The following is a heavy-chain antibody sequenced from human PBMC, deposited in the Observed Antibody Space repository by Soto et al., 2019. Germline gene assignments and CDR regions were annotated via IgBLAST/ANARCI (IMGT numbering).Heavy chain of an antibody. CDR3: GRAGRRDGNSSPGRFDT. CDR1: RGSINSGDYY. CDR2: IYYSGTT. J-gene: IGHJ5*02. V-gene: IGHV4-30-4*01. Sequence: TLSLTCTVSRGSINSGDYYWSWIRQPPGKGLEWIGYIYYSGTTYYNPSLRSRSTISVDTPKNHFFLKLTSVTAADTAVYFCGRAGRRDGNSSPGRFDTWGQGILVTVSS. D-gene: IGHD1-26*01.